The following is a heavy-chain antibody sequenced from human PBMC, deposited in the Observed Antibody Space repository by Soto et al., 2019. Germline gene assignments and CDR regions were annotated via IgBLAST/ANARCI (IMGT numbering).Heavy chain of an antibody. J-gene: IGHJ3*02. Sequence: QITLKESGPTLVKPTQTLTLTCTFSGFSLSTSGEGVGWIRQPPGKVLEWLAFMYWDDDKRYSPSLKSRLTITTDTSTHQVVLTMTTMDPVDTATYYCAHSSAMIGMDTFDIWGQGTMVTVSS. V-gene: IGHV2-5*02. CDR2: MYWDDDK. CDR1: GFSLSTSGEG. CDR3: AHSSAMIGMDTFDI. D-gene: IGHD3-22*01.